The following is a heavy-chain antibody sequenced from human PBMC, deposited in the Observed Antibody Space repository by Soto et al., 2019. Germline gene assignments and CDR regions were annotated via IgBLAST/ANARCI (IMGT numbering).Heavy chain of an antibody. V-gene: IGHV4-59*02. CDR3: AHFSDLEWLDP. Sequence: PSCSLSISCAACRGVVWRYFGSLIRQSPGKGLEWIGYIFYTGSTTYNPSLKSRVTISIDTSKNQFSLKLSSLTAADTAVYYCAHFSDLEWLDPWGQGTLVTVSS. CDR1: RGVVWRYF. CDR2: IFYTGST. D-gene: IGHD2-21*01. J-gene: IGHJ5*02.